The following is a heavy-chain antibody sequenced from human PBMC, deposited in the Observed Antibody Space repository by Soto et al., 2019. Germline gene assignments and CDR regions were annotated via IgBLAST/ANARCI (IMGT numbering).Heavy chain of an antibody. CDR2: IYYSGST. CDR1: GCSISSSSYY. D-gene: IGHD4-17*01. CDR3: ARQISYYGDYTYFDY. Sequence: SETLSITCTFSGCSISSSSYYWGWIRQPPGKGLEWIGYIYYSGSTNYNPSLKSRVTISVDTSKNQFSLRLSSVTAADTAVYYCARQISYYGDYTYFDYWGQGTLVTVSS. J-gene: IGHJ4*02. V-gene: IGHV4-61*05.